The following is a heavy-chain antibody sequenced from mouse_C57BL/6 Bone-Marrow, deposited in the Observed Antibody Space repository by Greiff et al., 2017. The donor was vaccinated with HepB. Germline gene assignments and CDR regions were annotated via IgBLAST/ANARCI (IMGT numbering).Heavy chain of an antibody. CDR1: GYTFTSYW. CDR3: ARRDYERAWFAY. J-gene: IGHJ3*01. CDR2: IDPSDSET. V-gene: IGHV1-52*01. D-gene: IGHD2-4*01. Sequence: QVQLQQPGAELVRPGSSVKLSCKASGYTFTSYWMHWVKQRPIQGLEWIGNIDPSDSETHYNQKFKDKATLTVDKSSSTAYMQLSSLTSEDSAVYYCARRDYERAWFAYWGQGTLVTVSA.